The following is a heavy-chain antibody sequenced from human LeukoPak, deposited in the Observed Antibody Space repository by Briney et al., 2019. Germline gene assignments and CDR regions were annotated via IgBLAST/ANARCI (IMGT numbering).Heavy chain of an antibody. CDR1: GGTFSSYA. V-gene: IGHV1-69*01. D-gene: IGHD2-21*02. J-gene: IGHJ6*02. CDR2: IIPILGTA. CDR3: ARDPGGHIVVVTAGLHLDPLYGMDV. Sequence: GSSVEVSCKASGGTFSSYAISWVRQAPGQGLEWMGGIIPILGTANYAQKFQGRVTITADESTSTAYMELSSLRSEDTAVYYCARDPGGHIVVVTAGLHLDPLYGMDVWGQGTTVTVSS.